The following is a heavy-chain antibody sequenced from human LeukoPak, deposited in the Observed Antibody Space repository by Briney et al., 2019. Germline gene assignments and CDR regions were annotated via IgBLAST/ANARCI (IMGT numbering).Heavy chain of an antibody. CDR1: GFTFSNYG. J-gene: IGHJ4*02. D-gene: IGHD3-10*01. CDR3: AKDRDGGSGTYYNRFDY. CDR2: ISYDGSNK. Sequence: PGGSLRLSCAASGFTFSNYGMHWVRQAPGKGLEWVAVISYDGSNKYYADSVKGRFAISRDNSKNTLYLQMNSLRAGDTAVYYCAKDRDGGSGTYYNRFDYWGQGTLVTVSA. V-gene: IGHV3-30*18.